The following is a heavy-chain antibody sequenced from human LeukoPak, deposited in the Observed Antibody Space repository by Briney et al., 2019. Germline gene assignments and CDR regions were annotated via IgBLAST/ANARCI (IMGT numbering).Heavy chain of an antibody. CDR1: GFTFPTYH. CDR2: INSGSDII. V-gene: IGHV3-48*01. CDR3: ARGRGYCSRTTCWYFDY. D-gene: IGHD2-2*01. Sequence: PGGSLRLSCAASGFTFPTYHMVWVRQSPGKGLEWLAYINSGSDIIYYADSVKGRFTISRDNAKNSLYLGMISLRAEDTAVYFCARGRGYCSRTTCWYFDYWGQGTLVTVSS. J-gene: IGHJ4*02.